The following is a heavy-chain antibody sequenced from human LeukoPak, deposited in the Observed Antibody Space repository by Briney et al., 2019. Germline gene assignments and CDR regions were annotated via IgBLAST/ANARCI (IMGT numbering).Heavy chain of an antibody. CDR2: INHSGST. J-gene: IGHJ4*02. CDR1: GGSFSGYY. V-gene: IGHV4-34*01. D-gene: IGHD6-19*01. CDR3: ASGSRAGRDY. Sequence: SETLSLTCAVYGGSFSGYYWSGIRQPPGKGLEWIGEINHSGSTNYNPSLKSRVTISVDTSKNQFSLKLSSVTAADTAVYYCASGSRAGRDYWGQGTLVTVSS.